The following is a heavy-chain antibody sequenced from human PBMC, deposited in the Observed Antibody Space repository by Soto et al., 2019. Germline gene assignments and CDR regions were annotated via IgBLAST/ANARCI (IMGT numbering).Heavy chain of an antibody. Sequence: SETLSLTCTVSGASIGSGDFYWSWIRQSPGKGLEWLGYIYYNELSSSESTHYNSSLKSRVSISVDTSKNQFSLTLRSMTAADTAVYYCARTGPSYYYHNSGSPGDYWGQGTLVTVS. CDR1: GASIGSGDFY. CDR3: ARTGPSYYYHNSGSPGDY. D-gene: IGHD3-22*01. CDR2: IYYNELSSSEST. J-gene: IGHJ4*02. V-gene: IGHV4-30-4*08.